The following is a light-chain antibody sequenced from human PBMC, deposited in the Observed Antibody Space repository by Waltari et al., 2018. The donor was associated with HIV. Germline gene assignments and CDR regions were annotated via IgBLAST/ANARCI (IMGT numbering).Light chain of an antibody. J-gene: IGKJ2*01. CDR2: AAS. CDR1: QSISSY. Sequence: DIQMPKSPSSLSASVGDRDTITCRASQSISSYLNWYQQKPGKAPKLLIYAASSLQSGVPSRFSGSGSGTDFTLSISSLQPEDFATYYCQQSYSTPPFTFGQGTKMEI. V-gene: IGKV1-39*01. CDR3: QQSYSTPPFT.